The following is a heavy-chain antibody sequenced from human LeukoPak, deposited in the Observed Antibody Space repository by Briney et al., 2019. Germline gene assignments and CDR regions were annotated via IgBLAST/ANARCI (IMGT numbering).Heavy chain of an antibody. J-gene: IGHJ5*02. CDR3: ARDDFWSGYPGANWFDP. CDR1: GASIRNYNNY. Sequence: SETLSLTCIVSGASIRNYNNYWGWIRQPPGKGLEWIGSVFYTGSTYYNPSLQSRITVSVDTSKNQFSLKLTSVTAADTAVYYCARDDFWSGYPGANWFDPWGQGTLVTVSS. D-gene: IGHD3-3*01. CDR2: VFYTGST. V-gene: IGHV4-39*02.